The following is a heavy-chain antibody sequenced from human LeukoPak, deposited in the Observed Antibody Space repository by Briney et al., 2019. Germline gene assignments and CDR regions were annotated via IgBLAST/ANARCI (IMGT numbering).Heavy chain of an antibody. CDR3: ARERVGALSS. D-gene: IGHD2-15*01. CDR1: GYTFTSNY. J-gene: IGHJ5*02. CDR2: ISPSGGST. V-gene: IGHV1-46*01. Sequence: GASVKVSCKAFGYTFTSNYMHWVRQAPGQGPEWMGVISPSGGSTTYAQKFQGRVTLTRDMSTSTDYLELSSLRSEDTAVYYCARERVGALSSWGQGTLVTVSS.